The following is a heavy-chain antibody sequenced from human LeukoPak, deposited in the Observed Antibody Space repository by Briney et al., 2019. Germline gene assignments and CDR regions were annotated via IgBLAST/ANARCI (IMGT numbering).Heavy chain of an antibody. D-gene: IGHD6-13*01. CDR1: GDSISSRSHF. V-gene: IGHV4-39*01. CDR2: VYYTGSA. Sequence: PSETLSLTCTVSGDSISSRSHFWGWIRQPPGKGLEWIAFVYYTGSAYSSPSLKSRVTVSVDTSKNQFSLKLNSLTAADTAMYYCARRARRGIASFWGQGIQVIVSS. J-gene: IGHJ4*02. CDR3: ARRARRGIASF.